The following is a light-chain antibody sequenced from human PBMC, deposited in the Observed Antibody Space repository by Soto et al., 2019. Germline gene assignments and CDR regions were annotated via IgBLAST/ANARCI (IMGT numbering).Light chain of an antibody. J-gene: IGKJ1*01. CDR1: QSVSSSY. V-gene: IGKV3-20*01. CDR3: QQYGSSPRG. CDR2: GAS. Sequence: EMVLTQSPGTLSLPPGERATLSFSASQSVSSSYLAWYQQKPGQAPRLLIYGASSRATGIPDRFSGSGSGTDFTLTISRLEPEDFAVYYCQQYGSSPRGFGQGTKVEIK.